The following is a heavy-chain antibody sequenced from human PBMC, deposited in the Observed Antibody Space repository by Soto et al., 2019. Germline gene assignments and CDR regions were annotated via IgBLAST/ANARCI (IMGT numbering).Heavy chain of an antibody. CDR3: ARDLVLVPAATDYYYYGMDV. D-gene: IGHD2-2*01. Sequence: GASVKVSCKASGYTFTSYGISWVRQAPGQGLEWMGWISAYNGNTNYAQKLQGRVTMTTDTSTSTAYMELRSLRSDDTAVYYCARDLVLVPAATDYYYYGMDVWGQGTTVTVSS. CDR1: GYTFTSYG. CDR2: ISAYNGNT. J-gene: IGHJ6*02. V-gene: IGHV1-18*01.